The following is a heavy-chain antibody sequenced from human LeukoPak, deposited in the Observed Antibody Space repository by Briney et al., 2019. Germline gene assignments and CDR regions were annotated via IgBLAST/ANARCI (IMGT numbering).Heavy chain of an antibody. Sequence: GASGKVSCKASGYTFTSYGISWVRQAPGQGLEWMGWISAYNGNTNYAQKRQGRVTMTTDTSTSTAYMELRSLRSDDTAVYYCARVPYGSNVNNYDGMDVWGQETTATVSS. J-gene: IGHJ6*02. CDR3: ARVPYGSNVNNYDGMDV. CDR2: ISAYNGNT. V-gene: IGHV1-18*01. D-gene: IGHD4-23*01. CDR1: GYTFTSYG.